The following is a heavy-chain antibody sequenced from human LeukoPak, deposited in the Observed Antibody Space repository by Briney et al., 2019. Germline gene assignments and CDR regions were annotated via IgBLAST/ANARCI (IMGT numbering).Heavy chain of an antibody. J-gene: IGHJ4*02. CDR1: GFTFSSYG. V-gene: IGHV3-30*03. D-gene: IGHD3-22*01. CDR2: ISYDGSNK. CDR3: ARDNYYDSGGYYLSDY. Sequence: GGSLRLSCAASGFTFSSYGMHWVRQAPGKGLEWVAVISYDGSNKYYADSVKGRFTISRDNSKNTLYLQMNSLRAEDTAVYYCARDNYYDSGGYYLSDYWGQGTLVTVSS.